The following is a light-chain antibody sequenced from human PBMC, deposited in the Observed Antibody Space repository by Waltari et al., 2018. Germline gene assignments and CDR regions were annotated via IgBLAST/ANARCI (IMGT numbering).Light chain of an antibody. J-gene: IGKJ1*01. Sequence: DIQMTQSPSSLSASVGDRVTITCRASQDIRNDLDWFQQKPGKAPNRLIYAASSLQSGVPSRFSGSGSGTEFTLTISSLQAEDFATYYCLQHNNYPRTFGQGTKVEIK. CDR1: QDIRND. V-gene: IGKV1-17*01. CDR3: LQHNNYPRT. CDR2: AAS.